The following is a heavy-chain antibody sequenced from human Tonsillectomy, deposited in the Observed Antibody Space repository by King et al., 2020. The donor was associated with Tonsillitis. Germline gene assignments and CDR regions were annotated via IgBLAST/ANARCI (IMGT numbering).Heavy chain of an antibody. J-gene: IGHJ3*01. V-gene: IGHV1-2*02. D-gene: IGHD3-10*01. CDR2: ISPNSGGT. CDR3: ARDKIVSTPSGSAFDL. Sequence: QLVQSGAEVKKPGASVKISCKASGYTFSDYYIHWVRQAPGQGLEWMGWISPNSGGTKYAQKFQGRVTMTRDTSIITAYMEVNSLISDDTAVYFCARDKIVSTPSGSAFDLWGQGTLVTVSS. CDR1: GYTFSDYY.